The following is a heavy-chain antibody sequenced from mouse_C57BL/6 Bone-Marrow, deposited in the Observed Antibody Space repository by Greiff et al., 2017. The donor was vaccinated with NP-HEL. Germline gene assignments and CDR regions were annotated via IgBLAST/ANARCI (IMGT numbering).Heavy chain of an antibody. CDR2: INPNNGGT. CDR1: GYTFTHYN. Sequence: SGPELVKPGASVKIPCKASGYTFTHYNMDWVKQSHGKSLEWIGDINPNNGGTIYNQKFKGKATLTVDKSSSTAYMELRSLTSEDTAVYYCARKGDYGSSYWYFDVWGTGTTVTVSS. V-gene: IGHV1-18*01. CDR3: ARKGDYGSSYWYFDV. D-gene: IGHD1-1*01. J-gene: IGHJ1*03.